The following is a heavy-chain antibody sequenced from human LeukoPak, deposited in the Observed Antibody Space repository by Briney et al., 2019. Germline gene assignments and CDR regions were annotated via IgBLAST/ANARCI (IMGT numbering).Heavy chain of an antibody. CDR1: GFSFDDHT. J-gene: IGHJ4*02. V-gene: IGHV3-43*01. Sequence: TGGSLRLSCATSGFSFDDHTMHWARQAPGKGLEWLSLITWDDTTYYADSVKGRFTISRDNSKSSLYLQMNSLKSEDTAFYYCAKDGEFSFMDYWGQGTLVTVSS. D-gene: IGHD3-16*02. CDR3: AKDGEFSFMDY. CDR2: ITWDDTT.